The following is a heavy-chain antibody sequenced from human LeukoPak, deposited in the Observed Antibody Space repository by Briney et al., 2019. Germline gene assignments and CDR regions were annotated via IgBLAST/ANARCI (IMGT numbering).Heavy chain of an antibody. J-gene: IGHJ2*01. Sequence: GSLRLSCAASGFMFSDYGMHWVRQAPGKGLEWVAVISNDGSIIYYADSVKGRFTISRDNSKNTLHLRMNSLRPDDTAVYYCAKDGPYCGGITCYFRYFDLWGRGTLVTVSS. V-gene: IGHV3-30*18. CDR3: AKDGPYCGGITCYFRYFDL. CDR1: GFMFSDYG. CDR2: ISNDGSII. D-gene: IGHD2-21*01.